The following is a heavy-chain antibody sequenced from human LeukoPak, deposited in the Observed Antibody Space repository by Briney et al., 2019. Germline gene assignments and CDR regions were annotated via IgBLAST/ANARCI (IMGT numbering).Heavy chain of an antibody. V-gene: IGHV1-18*01. CDR1: GYTFTSYG. D-gene: IGHD3-22*01. CDR3: ARDLPYYYDSSGSPYFDY. Sequence: ASVKVSCKASGYTFTSYGISWVRQAPGQGLEWMGWISAYNGNTNYAQKLQGRVTMTTDTPTSTAYMELRSLRSDDTAVYYCARDLPYYYDSSGSPYFDYWGQGTLVTVSS. J-gene: IGHJ4*02. CDR2: ISAYNGNT.